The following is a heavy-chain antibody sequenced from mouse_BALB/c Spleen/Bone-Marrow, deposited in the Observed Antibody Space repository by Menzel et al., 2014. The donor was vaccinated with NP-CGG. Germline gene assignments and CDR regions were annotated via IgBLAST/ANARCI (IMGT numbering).Heavy chain of an antibody. CDR3: ARPAYYALDY. V-gene: IGHV4-2*02. J-gene: IGHJ4*01. Sequence: EVMLVESGGGLVQPGGSLNLSCAASGFDFSRYWMSWARQAPGKGQEWIGEINPGSSTINYTPSLKDKFIISRDNAKNTLYLQMSKVRSEDTALYYCARPAYYALDYWGQGTSVTVSS. CDR2: INPGSSTI. CDR1: GFDFSRYW.